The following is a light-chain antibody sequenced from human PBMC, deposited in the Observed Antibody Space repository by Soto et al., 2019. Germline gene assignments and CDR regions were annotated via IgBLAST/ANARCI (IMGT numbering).Light chain of an antibody. CDR3: MSYAGMYTYV. J-gene: IGLJ1*01. V-gene: IGLV2-8*01. CDR1: SSDVGGYNY. CDR2: EVT. Sequence: QSVLTQPPSASGSPGQSVTISCTETSSDVGGYNYLSWYQHRPGKAPQLIIYEVTKRPSGVPNRFFGSKSGNTASLTVSGLQAEDEADYFCMSYAGMYTYVFGTGTKVTVL.